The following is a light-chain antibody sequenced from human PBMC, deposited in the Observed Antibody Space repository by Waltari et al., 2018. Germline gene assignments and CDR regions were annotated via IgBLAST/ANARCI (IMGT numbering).Light chain of an antibody. CDR2: GVS. J-gene: IGKJ4*01. CDR1: QSVSSN. Sequence: EIVMTQSPATLSVSPGEGATLSCRASQSVSSNLAWYQQKPGQAPRLLIYGVSTSATGIPARFSGSGSGTEFTLTISSLQSEDFAVYYCQQYNNWPPLTFGGGTKVEIK. V-gene: IGKV3-15*01. CDR3: QQYNNWPPLT.